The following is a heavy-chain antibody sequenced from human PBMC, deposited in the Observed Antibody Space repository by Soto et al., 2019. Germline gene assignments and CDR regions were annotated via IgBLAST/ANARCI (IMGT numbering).Heavy chain of an antibody. CDR2: LDPSDSYT. J-gene: IGHJ4*02. CDR1: GYSFTSYW. V-gene: IGHV5-10-1*01. Sequence: GESLKRSCKGSGYSFTSYWISWVRQMPGKGLEWMGRLDPSDSYTNYSPSFQGHVTISADKSISTAYLQWSSLKASDNAMYYCARRHYGDYPFDYWGQGTLVTVSS. CDR3: ARRHYGDYPFDY. D-gene: IGHD4-17*01.